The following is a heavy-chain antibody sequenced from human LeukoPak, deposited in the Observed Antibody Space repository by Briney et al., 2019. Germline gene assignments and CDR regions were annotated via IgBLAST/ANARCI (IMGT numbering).Heavy chain of an antibody. CDR3: ARHSSGWHLTYFDY. J-gene: IGHJ4*02. CDR1: GYSFTSYW. Sequence: GGSLKISFQCSGYSFTSYWIGWVRQMPGKGLEWMGIIYPGDSDTRYSPSFQGQVTISADKSISTAYLQWSSLKASDTAIYYCARHSSGWHLTYFDYWGQGTLVTVSS. V-gene: IGHV5-51*01. D-gene: IGHD6-19*01. CDR2: IYPGDSDT.